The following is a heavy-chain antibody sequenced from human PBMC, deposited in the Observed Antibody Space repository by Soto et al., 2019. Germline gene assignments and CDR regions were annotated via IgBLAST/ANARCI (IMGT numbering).Heavy chain of an antibody. V-gene: IGHV3-33*03. J-gene: IGHJ4*02. CDR3: ASSIN. Sequence: PVGSLRLSCAASGFPFSRYGMHWVRQAPGKGLDWVGVIWYDGSNKDYAESVKGRFTISRDNSKNMLYLQMNSLRADDTAVYYCASSINWGQGTLVTVSS. CDR2: IWYDGSNK. CDR1: GFPFSRYG.